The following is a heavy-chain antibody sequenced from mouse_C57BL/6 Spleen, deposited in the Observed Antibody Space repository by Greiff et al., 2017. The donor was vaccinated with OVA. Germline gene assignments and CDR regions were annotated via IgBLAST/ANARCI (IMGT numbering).Heavy chain of an antibody. V-gene: IGHV14-1*01. CDR1: GFNIKDYY. CDR3: TTVLYAFDY. J-gene: IGHJ2*01. CDR2: IDPEDGDT. D-gene: IGHD2-14*01. Sequence: VQLQQSGAELVRPGASVKLSCTASGFNIKDYYMHWVKQRPEQGLEWIGGIDPEDGDTEYAPKFQGKATLTVDTSSNTAYLQLSSLTSEETDVGYCTTVLYAFDYWGQGTTLTVSS.